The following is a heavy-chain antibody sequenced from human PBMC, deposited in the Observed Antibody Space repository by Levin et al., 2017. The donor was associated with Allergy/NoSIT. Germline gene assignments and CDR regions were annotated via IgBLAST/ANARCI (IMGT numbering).Heavy chain of an antibody. J-gene: IGHJ3*02. V-gene: IGHV4-34*01. Sequence: SETLSLTCAVYGGSFSGYYWSWIRQPPGKGLEWIGEINHSGSTNYNPSLKSRVTISVDTSKNQFSLKLSSVTAADTAVYYCASLVAAADAFDIWGQGTMVTVSS. CDR2: INHSGST. CDR1: GGSFSGYY. D-gene: IGHD2-15*01. CDR3: ASLVAAADAFDI.